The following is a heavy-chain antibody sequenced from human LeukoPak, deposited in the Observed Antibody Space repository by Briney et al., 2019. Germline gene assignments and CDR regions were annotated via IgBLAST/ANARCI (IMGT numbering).Heavy chain of an antibody. D-gene: IGHD2-15*01. J-gene: IGHJ6*03. Sequence: SETLSLTCSISGYSISSGYFWGWIRQPPGKGLEWIGNIHHDGITYYNPSLKSRVTISLDPSKNQFSLKLSSVTAADTAVYYCARGNRIRRYYYYMDVWGKGTTVTVSS. CDR3: ARGNRIRRYYYYMDV. V-gene: IGHV4-38-2*02. CDR1: GYSISSGYF. CDR2: IHHDGIT.